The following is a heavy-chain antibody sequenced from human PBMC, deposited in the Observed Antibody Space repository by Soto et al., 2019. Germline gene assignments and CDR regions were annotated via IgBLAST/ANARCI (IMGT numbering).Heavy chain of an antibody. CDR2: VSAHNRNT. V-gene: IGHV1-18*01. CDR3: ARVAPPGDS. CDR1: GYTFTSYG. J-gene: IGHJ4*02. Sequence: QVQLVQSGAEVKKPGASVKVSCKASGYTFTSYGISWVRQAPGQGLEWMGWVSAHNRNTNYAQELQGRATMTPDTSTSTAYVAWRSLRSGDTAVSYCARVAPPGDSWGQGALGTVSS. D-gene: IGHD2-15*01.